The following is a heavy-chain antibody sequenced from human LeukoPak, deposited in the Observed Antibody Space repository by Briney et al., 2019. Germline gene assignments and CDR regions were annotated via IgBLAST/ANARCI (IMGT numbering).Heavy chain of an antibody. D-gene: IGHD3-10*01. CDR3: ARHPLRGSGTYYRDYYYMDV. CDR1: GGSTSSSSYY. Sequence: SETLSLTYTVSGGSTSSSSYYWGWIRQPPGKGLEWIGSIYYSGSTYYSPSLKSRITISVDTSKNHFSLKLSSVTAADTAVYYCARHPLRGSGTYYRDYYYMDVWGKGTTVTVSS. J-gene: IGHJ6*03. CDR2: IYYSGST. V-gene: IGHV4-39*01.